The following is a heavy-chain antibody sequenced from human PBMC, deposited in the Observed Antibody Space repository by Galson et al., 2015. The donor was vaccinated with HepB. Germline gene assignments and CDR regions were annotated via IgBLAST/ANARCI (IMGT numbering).Heavy chain of an antibody. D-gene: IGHD6-13*01. CDR3: AAGTLYGNWFDP. CDR2: MNPNSGNT. CDR1: GYTFTGYY. J-gene: IGHJ5*02. Sequence: SVKVSCKASGYTFTGYYMHWVRQAPGQGLEWMGWMNPNSGNTGYAQKFQGRVTMTRNTSISTAYMELSSLRSEDTAVYYCAAGTLYGNWFDPWGQGTLVTVSS. V-gene: IGHV1-8*02.